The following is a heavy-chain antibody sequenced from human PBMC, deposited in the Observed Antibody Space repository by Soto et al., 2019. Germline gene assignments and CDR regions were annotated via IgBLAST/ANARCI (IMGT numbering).Heavy chain of an antibody. V-gene: IGHV3-30*18. Sequence: QVQLVESGGGVVQPGTSLKLSCATSGFIFTSFGMHWLRQAPGKGLEWVAVISYDGIDENYADSVKGRFAISRDKSKSTVYLHMKTLRVEDTAVYYCAKDFLEMATVAPDVSWAPGTLVTVS. J-gene: IGHJ4*02. CDR2: ISYDGIDE. D-gene: IGHD4-4*01. CDR1: GFIFTSFG. CDR3: AKDFLEMATVAPDVS.